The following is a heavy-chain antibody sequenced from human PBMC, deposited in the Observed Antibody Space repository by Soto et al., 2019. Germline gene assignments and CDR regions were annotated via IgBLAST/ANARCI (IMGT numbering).Heavy chain of an antibody. D-gene: IGHD2-8*01. J-gene: IGHJ4*02. CDR1: GGSISSGGYY. V-gene: IGHV4-31*03. CDR3: ARGELYRTNGVCYTGKFDY. Sequence: SETLSLTCTVSGGSISSGGYYWSWIRQHPGKGLEWIGYIYYSGSTYYNPSLKSRVTISVDTSKNQFSLKLSSVTAADTAVYYCARGELYRTNGVCYTGKFDYWGQGTLVTVSS. CDR2: IYYSGST.